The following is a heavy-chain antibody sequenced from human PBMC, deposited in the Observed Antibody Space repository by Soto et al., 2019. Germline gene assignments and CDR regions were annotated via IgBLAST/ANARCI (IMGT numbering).Heavy chain of an antibody. J-gene: IGHJ4*02. D-gene: IGHD2-15*01. CDR3: ARAISGSDRLDH. Sequence: QVQLVQSGAEVKKPGASVKVSCKASGYTCTSYDINWVRQATGQGLERMGWMNPNSGNTGYAQKFQGRVTMTRNTFISTAYMELSSLRFEDTAVYYCARAISGSDRLDHWGQGTVVTVSS. CDR2: MNPNSGNT. CDR1: GYTCTSYD. V-gene: IGHV1-8*01.